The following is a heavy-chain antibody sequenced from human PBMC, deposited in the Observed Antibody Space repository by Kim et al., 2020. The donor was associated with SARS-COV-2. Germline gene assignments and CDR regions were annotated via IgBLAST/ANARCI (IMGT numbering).Heavy chain of an antibody. CDR2: IYNSGST. CDR3: ARVGSYSYKD. V-gene: IGHV4-59*13. D-gene: IGHD1-26*01. J-gene: IGHJ4*02. CDR1: GGSISSYY. Sequence: SENLSLTCTVSGGSISSYYWSWIRQPPGKGLEWIAYIYNSGSTNYNPSLKSRVTVSVDTSKNQFSLKLSSVTAADTAVYYCARVGSYSYKDWGQGTLVTVSS.